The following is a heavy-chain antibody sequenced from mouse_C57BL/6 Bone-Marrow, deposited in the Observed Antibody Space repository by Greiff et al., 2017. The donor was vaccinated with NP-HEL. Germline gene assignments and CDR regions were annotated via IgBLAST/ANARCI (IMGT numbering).Heavy chain of an antibody. CDR1: GFSITSGYY. D-gene: IGHD2-4*01. J-gene: IGHJ3*01. Sequence: DVKLQESGPGLVKPSQSLSLTCSVTGFSITSGYYWNWIRQFPGNKLEWMGYISYDGSNNYNPSLKNRISITRDTSKNQFFLKFNSVTTEDTATYYCARGDYAFAYWGQGTLVTVSA. V-gene: IGHV3-6*01. CDR3: ARGDYAFAY. CDR2: ISYDGSN.